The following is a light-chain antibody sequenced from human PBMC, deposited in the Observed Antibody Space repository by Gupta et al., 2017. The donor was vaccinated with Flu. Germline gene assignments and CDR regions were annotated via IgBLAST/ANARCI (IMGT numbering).Light chain of an antibody. Sequence: DIQMPQCPSSLSASGGDRVTITCRTSQNIYNYLSWYQQTPGKAPKFLLYGATNLHSGVPSRFSGSGSGTYFSLTSSSLQPEDFATYSCQQTYPPPHTFGQGTKLEIK. CDR3: QQTYPPPHT. V-gene: IGKV1-39*01. CDR2: GAT. J-gene: IGKJ2*01. CDR1: QNIYNY.